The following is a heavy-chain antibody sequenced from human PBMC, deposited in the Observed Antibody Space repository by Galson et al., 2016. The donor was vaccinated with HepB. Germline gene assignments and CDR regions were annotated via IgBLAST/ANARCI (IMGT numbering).Heavy chain of an antibody. V-gene: IGHV1-58*01. J-gene: IGHJ4*02. Sequence: SVKVSCKASGFTFTSSAVQWVRQARGQRLEWIGWIVVGSGNTNYAQKFQEGVTITRDMSTSTAYMELSSLRSEDTAVYYCAADPWWGYDSSGYTFDYWGQGTLVTVSS. D-gene: IGHD3-22*01. CDR2: IVVGSGNT. CDR1: GFTFTSSA. CDR3: AADPWWGYDSSGYTFDY.